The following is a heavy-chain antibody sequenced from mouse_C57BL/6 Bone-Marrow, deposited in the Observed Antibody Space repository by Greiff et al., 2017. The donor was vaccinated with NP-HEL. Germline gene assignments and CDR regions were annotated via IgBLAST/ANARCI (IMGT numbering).Heavy chain of an antibody. V-gene: IGHV1-19*01. J-gene: IGHJ2*01. CDR2: INPYNGGT. Sequence: EVQLHQSGPVLVKPGASVKMSCKASGYTFTDYYMNWVKQSHGKSLEWIGVINPYNGGTSYNQKFKGKATLTVDKSSSTAYMELNSLTSEDSAVYYCARSRGLYDYGSEEPPYYYDYWGQGTTLTVSS. CDR3: ARSRGLYDYGSEEPPYYYDY. D-gene: IGHD1-1*01. CDR1: GYTFTDYY.